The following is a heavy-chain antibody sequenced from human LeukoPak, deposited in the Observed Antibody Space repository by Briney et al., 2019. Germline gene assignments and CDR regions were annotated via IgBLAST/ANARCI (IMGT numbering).Heavy chain of an antibody. CDR1: GFTFSSYS. D-gene: IGHD2/OR15-2a*01. Sequence: GGSLRLSCAASGFTFSSYSMNWVRQAPGKGLEWVSSISGSSSYIYYTGSVKGRFTISRDNAKNSLYLQMNSLRAEDTAMYYCAREGFYGEYYFDYWGQGPLVTVSS. V-gene: IGHV3-21*01. CDR3: AREGFYGEYYFDY. CDR2: ISGSSSYI. J-gene: IGHJ4*02.